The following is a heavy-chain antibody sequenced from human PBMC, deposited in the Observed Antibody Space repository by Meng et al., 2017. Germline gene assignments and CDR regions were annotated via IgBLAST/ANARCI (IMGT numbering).Heavy chain of an antibody. D-gene: IGHD6-13*01. Sequence: PQPQGSGPGLVKPSGPPSLTCTGSGGSISSRCYYWGWIRQPPGKGLEWIGSIYYSGSTYYNPSLKSRVTISVDTSKNQFSLKLSSVTAADTAVYYCARDGIAAAGTGRSYFQHWGQGTLVTVSS. CDR1: GGSISSRCYY. CDR3: ARDGIAAAGTGRSYFQH. V-gene: IGHV4-39*07. J-gene: IGHJ1*01. CDR2: IYYSGST.